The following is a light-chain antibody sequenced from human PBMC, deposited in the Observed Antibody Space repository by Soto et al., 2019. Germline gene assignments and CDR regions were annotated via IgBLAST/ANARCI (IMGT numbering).Light chain of an antibody. V-gene: IGKV3-20*01. CDR1: QSVSSSY. CDR3: QQYGNSRT. Sequence: EIMLTQSPGTLSLSPGERATLSCRASQSVSSSYLAWYQQKPGKAPRLLIYGASSRATGIPDRFSGSGSGTDFTLTIRRLEPGDFAVYYCQQYGNSRTFGQGTKVDIK. CDR2: GAS. J-gene: IGKJ1*01.